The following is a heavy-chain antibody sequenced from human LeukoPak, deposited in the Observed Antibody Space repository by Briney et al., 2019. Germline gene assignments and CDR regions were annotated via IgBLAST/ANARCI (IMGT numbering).Heavy chain of an antibody. D-gene: IGHD6-6*01. Sequence: SETLSLTCTVSGGSISSYYWSWIRQPPGKGLEWIGSIYHSGSTYYNPSLKSRVTISVDTSMNQFSLKLSSVTAADPAVYYCARKYSSSSRHYYYYYYMDVWGKGTTVTVSS. CDR1: GGSISSYY. CDR3: ARKYSSSSRHYYYYYYMDV. CDR2: IYHSGST. V-gene: IGHV4-59*08. J-gene: IGHJ6*03.